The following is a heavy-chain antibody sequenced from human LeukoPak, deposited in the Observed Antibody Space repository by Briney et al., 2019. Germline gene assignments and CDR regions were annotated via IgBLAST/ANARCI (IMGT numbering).Heavy chain of an antibody. CDR3: AKDPSSFYYYDSTYYFDY. CDR1: GFTFSSSW. V-gene: IGHV3-7*03. CDR2: IKQDGSDK. Sequence: PGGSLRLSCAASGFTFSSSWMGWVRQAPGKELEWLANIKQDGSDKNYVDSVKGRFTISRDNAKNSLYLQMSSLRAEDTAVYYCAKDPSSFYYYDSTYYFDYWGQGTLVTVSS. J-gene: IGHJ4*02. D-gene: IGHD3-22*01.